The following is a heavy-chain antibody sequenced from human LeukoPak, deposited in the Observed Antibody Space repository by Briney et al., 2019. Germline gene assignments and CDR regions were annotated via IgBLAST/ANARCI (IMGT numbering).Heavy chain of an antibody. Sequence: GGSLRLSCAASGFTFSSYAMPWVRQAPGKGLEWVSAISSSDGRTYYADSVKGRFTISRDNSKNTLYLQMNSLRAEDTAVYYCTKSPTQWELPDYWGQGTLVTVSS. CDR1: GFTFSSYA. J-gene: IGHJ4*02. V-gene: IGHV3-23*01. CDR3: TKSPTQWELPDY. CDR2: ISSSDGRT. D-gene: IGHD1-26*01.